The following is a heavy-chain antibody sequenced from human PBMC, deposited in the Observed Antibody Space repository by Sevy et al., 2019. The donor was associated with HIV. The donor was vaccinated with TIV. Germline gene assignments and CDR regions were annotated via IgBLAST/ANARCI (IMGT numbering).Heavy chain of an antibody. CDR3: VRDKEVGASILDA. V-gene: IGHV3-7*03. D-gene: IGHD1-26*01. CDR1: GFNFRNFW. CDR2: IKQDGSEA. Sequence: GGSLRLSCVASGFNFRNFWMSWVRQAPGKGLECVADIKQDGSEAYYVDSVKGRLTISRDKAKNSLYLQRNSLRDEDTGMYCCVRDKEVGASILDAWGQGTPVTVSS. J-gene: IGHJ5*02.